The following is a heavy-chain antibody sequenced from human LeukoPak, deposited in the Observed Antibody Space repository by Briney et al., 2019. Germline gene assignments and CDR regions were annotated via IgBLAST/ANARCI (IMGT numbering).Heavy chain of an antibody. D-gene: IGHD3-10*01. CDR3: AKGYYHGSGSYEWFGP. CDR2: ISWNSGTI. CDR1: GFTFDDYA. V-gene: IGHV3-9*01. Sequence: GGSLRLSCVGSGFTFDDYAMHWVRQAPGKGLEWVSGISWNSGTIGYADSVKGRFTISRDNAKNSLYLQMNSLRAEDTALYYCAKGYYHGSGSYEWFGPWGQGTLVTVSS. J-gene: IGHJ5*01.